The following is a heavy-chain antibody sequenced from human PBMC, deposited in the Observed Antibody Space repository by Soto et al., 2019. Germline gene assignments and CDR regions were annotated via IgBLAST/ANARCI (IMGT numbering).Heavy chain of an antibody. Sequence: ESGGGLVQPGGSLRLSCAASGFTFSSYAMSWVRQAPGKGLEWVSAISGSGGSTYYADSVKGRFTISRDNSKNTLYLQMNSLRAEDTAVYYCAKGAVAGRTYYYYYMDVWGKGTTVTVSS. V-gene: IGHV3-23*01. CDR3: AKGAVAGRTYYYYYMDV. D-gene: IGHD6-19*01. J-gene: IGHJ6*03. CDR1: GFTFSSYA. CDR2: ISGSGGST.